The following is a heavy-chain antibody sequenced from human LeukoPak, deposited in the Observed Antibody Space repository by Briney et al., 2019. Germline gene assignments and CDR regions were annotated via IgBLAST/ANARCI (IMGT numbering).Heavy chain of an antibody. J-gene: IGHJ6*02. Sequence: ASVKVSCKASGYTFTSYDINWVRQATGQGLEWMGWMNPNSGSTGYAQKFQGRVTMTRSTSISTAYMELSSLRSEDTAVYYCARGLGSSDKYYYYYGMDVWGQGTTVTVSS. CDR1: GYTFTSYD. V-gene: IGHV1-8*01. D-gene: IGHD6-19*01. CDR3: ARGLGSSDKYYYYYGMDV. CDR2: MNPNSGST.